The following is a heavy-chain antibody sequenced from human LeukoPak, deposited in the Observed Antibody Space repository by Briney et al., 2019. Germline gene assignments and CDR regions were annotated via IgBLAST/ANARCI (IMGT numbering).Heavy chain of an antibody. J-gene: IGHJ4*02. CDR2: IYTSGST. Sequence: SETLSLTCTVPGGSISSYYWSWIRQPAGKGLEWIGRIYTSGSTNYNPSLKSRVTMSVDTSKNQFSLKLSSVTAADTAVYYCARDLFYDILTDYNYWGQGTLVTVSS. CDR1: GGSISSYY. D-gene: IGHD3-9*01. V-gene: IGHV4-4*07. CDR3: ARDLFYDILTDYNY.